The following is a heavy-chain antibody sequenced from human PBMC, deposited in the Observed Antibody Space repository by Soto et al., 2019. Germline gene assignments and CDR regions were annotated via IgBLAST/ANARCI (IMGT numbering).Heavy chain of an antibody. V-gene: IGHV3-30*03. CDR1: GFTFSSYG. CDR3: ARALLAAAGTGSYFGY. J-gene: IGHJ4*02. Sequence: QVQLVESGGGVVQPGRSLRLSCAASGFTFSSYGMYWVRQAPGKGLEWVAVISYDGSNKYYADSVKGRFTISRDNSKNTLYLQMNSLRAEDTAVYYCARALLAAAGTGSYFGYWGQGTLLTVSS. CDR2: ISYDGSNK. D-gene: IGHD6-13*01.